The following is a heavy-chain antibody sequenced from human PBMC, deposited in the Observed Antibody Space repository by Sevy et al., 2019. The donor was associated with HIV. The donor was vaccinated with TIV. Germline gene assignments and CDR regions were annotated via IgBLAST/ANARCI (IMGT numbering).Heavy chain of an antibody. J-gene: IGHJ4*02. Sequence: GGSLRLSCTASGLSFSDYGMHWVRQAPGKGLEWVAFIWYDGSDRQYADSVKGGFTISRDNYKNILYLQMSSLRLEDTALYYCAKNTAAVGVGGFDYWGQGTLVTVSS. CDR1: GLSFSDYG. CDR3: AKNTAAVGVGGFDY. CDR2: IWYDGSDR. D-gene: IGHD6-13*01. V-gene: IGHV3-30*02.